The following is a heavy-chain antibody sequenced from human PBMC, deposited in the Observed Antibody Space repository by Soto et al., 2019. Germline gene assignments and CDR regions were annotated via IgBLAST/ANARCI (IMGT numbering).Heavy chain of an antibody. V-gene: IGHV3-23*01. Sequence: GGSLRLSCAASGFTFSSYAMSWVRQAPGKGLEWVSAISGSGGSTYYADSVKGRFTISRDNSKNTLYLQMNSLRAEDTAVYYCAKDLCASGGSCYYFDYWGQGTLVTVSS. CDR2: ISGSGGST. CDR3: AKDLCASGGSCYYFDY. J-gene: IGHJ4*02. CDR1: GFTFSSYA. D-gene: IGHD2-15*01.